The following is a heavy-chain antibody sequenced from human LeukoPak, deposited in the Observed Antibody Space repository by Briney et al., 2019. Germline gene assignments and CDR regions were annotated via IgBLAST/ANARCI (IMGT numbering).Heavy chain of an antibody. V-gene: IGHV1-46*01. CDR3: AGVSGGSSRGIGPSDYGMDV. CDR2: INPSGGST. Sequence: GASVNVSCKASGHTFTSYYMHWVRQAPGQGLEWMGIINPSGGSTSYAQKFQGRVTMTRDTSTSTVYMELSSLRSEDTAVYYCAGVSGGSSRGIGPSDYGMDVWGQGTTVTVSS. J-gene: IGHJ6*02. CDR1: GHTFTSYY. D-gene: IGHD6-13*01.